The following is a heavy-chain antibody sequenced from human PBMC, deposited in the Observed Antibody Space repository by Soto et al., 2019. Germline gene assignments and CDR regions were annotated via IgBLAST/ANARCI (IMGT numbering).Heavy chain of an antibody. D-gene: IGHD2-2*01. CDR2: INTDGSST. V-gene: IGHV3-74*01. CDR1: GFTFSSYW. Sequence: GGSLRLSCAASGFTFSSYWMYWVRQAPGKGLVWVSRINTDGSSTNYADSVKGRFTISRDNAKNTLYLQMNSLRAEDTAVYYCARDRLGYCSSVSCYAKDYWGQGTLVTVSS. CDR3: ARDRLGYCSSVSCYAKDY. J-gene: IGHJ4*02.